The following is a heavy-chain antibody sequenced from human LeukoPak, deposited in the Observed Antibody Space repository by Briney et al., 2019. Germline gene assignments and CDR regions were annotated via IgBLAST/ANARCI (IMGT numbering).Heavy chain of an antibody. Sequence: GGSLRLSCKGSGYSFTSYWIGWVRQMPGKGLEWMGIIYPGDSDTRYSPSFRGQVTISADKSISTAYLQWSSLKASDTAMYYCARLGASDGYYYGFDYWGQGTLVTVSS. D-gene: IGHD3-22*01. V-gene: IGHV5-51*01. CDR2: IYPGDSDT. CDR3: ARLGASDGYYYGFDY. CDR1: GYSFTSYW. J-gene: IGHJ4*02.